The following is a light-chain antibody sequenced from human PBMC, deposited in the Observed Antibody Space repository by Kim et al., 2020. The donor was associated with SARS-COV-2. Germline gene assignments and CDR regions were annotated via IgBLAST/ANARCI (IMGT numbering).Light chain of an antibody. J-gene: IGKJ1*01. CDR3: QRYDSSPWT. CDR2: GAS. CDR1: QSVDSKS. Sequence: SPGERAPHSCSASQSVDSKSFAWYQQRPGQAPRLLIFGASRRATGIPDRCRGSGSGTEFTLTIRRLEREEFADYFCQRYDSSPWTFGQGTKVDIK. V-gene: IGKV3-20*01.